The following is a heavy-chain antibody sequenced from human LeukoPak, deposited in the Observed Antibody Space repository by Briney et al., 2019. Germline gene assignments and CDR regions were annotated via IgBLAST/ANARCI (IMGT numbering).Heavy chain of an antibody. CDR3: ARTLTGSAYYFNY. J-gene: IGHJ4*02. CDR2: IYYSGST. CDR1: GGSISSSSYY. V-gene: IGHV4-39*01. D-gene: IGHD1-20*01. Sequence: PSETLSLTCTVSGGSISSSSYYWGWIRQPPGKGLEWIGSIYYSGSTYYNPSLKSRVTISADTSKNQFSLKLSSVTAADTAVYYCARTLTGSAYYFNYWGQGTLVTVSS.